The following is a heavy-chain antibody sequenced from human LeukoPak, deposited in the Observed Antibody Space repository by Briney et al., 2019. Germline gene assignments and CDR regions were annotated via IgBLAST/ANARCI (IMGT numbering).Heavy chain of an antibody. CDR3: ARDAGEDAFDI. CDR1: GYTFTSYF. J-gene: IGHJ3*02. Sequence: ASVKVSCKASGYTFTSYFMHWVRQAPGQGLEWMGIINPSGGSTSYAQKFQGRVTMTRDMSTSTVYMELSSLRSEDTAVHYCARDAGEDAFDIWGQGTMVTVSS. D-gene: IGHD1-14*01. CDR2: INPSGGST. V-gene: IGHV1-46*01.